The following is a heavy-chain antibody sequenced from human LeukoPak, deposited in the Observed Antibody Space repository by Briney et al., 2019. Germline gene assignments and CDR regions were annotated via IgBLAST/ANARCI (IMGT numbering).Heavy chain of an antibody. CDR2: IYYSGST. J-gene: IGHJ4*02. CDR1: GGSISSGDYY. D-gene: IGHD2-2*02. CDR3: ARWASLVVPAAIGSPYYFDY. Sequence: PSETLSLTCTVSGGSISSGDYYWSWIRQPPGKGLEWIGYIYYSGSTYYNPSLKSRVTISVDTSKNQFSLKLSSVTAADTAVYYCARWASLVVPAAIGSPYYFDYWGQGTLVTVSS. V-gene: IGHV4-30-4*08.